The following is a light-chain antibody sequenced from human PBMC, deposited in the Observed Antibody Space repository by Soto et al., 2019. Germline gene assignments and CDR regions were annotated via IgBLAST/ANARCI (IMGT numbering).Light chain of an antibody. Sequence: IVLKQSPGTLSLYPGERATLSCRASQSVSSSYLAWYQQKPGQAPRLLIYGASSRATGIPDRFSGSGSGTDFTLTISRLEPEDFAVYYCQQYGSSPLTFGGGTKVDIK. V-gene: IGKV3-20*01. CDR2: GAS. CDR1: QSVSSSY. J-gene: IGKJ4*01. CDR3: QQYGSSPLT.